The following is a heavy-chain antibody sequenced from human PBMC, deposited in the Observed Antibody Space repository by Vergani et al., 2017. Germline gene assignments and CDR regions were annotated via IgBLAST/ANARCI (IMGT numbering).Heavy chain of an antibody. CDR2: IHHSGDT. CDR1: DSSIMTNPY. V-gene: IGHV4-28*01. CDR3: ARHRGSGGFFPSSYFYGMDV. J-gene: IGHJ6*02. D-gene: IGHD3-10*01. Sequence: QVQLQESGPGLVKPSDTLTLTCDVSDSSIMTNPYWGWFRQSPGKGLEWIGYIHHSGDTHYNSSLKSRVSISIVSSSKFSLSLTSVTAADTAIYYWARHRGSGGFFPSSYFYGMDVWGHGTTVTVSS.